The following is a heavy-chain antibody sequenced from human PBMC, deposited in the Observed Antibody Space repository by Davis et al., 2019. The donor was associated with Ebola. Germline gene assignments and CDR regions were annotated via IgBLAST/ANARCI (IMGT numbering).Heavy chain of an antibody. D-gene: IGHD4-17*01. CDR2: IYYSGST. CDR3: ARVSPYGDYAALYYYYGMDV. Sequence: SETLSLTCAFYGGSFSGYYWSWIRQPPGKGLAWIGYIYYSGSTYYNPSLKSRVTISVDTSKNQFSLKLSSVTAADTAVYYCARVSPYGDYAALYYYYGMDVWGQGTTVTVSS. CDR1: GGSFSGYY. V-gene: IGHV4-30-4*08. J-gene: IGHJ6*02.